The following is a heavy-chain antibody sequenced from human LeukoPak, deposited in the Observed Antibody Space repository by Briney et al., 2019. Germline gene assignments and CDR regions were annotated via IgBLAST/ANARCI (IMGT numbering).Heavy chain of an antibody. D-gene: IGHD3-22*01. Sequence: PSETLSLTCTVSGGSISSGGYYWSWIRQHPGKGLEWIGYIYYSGSTYYNPSLKSRVTISVGTSKNQFSLRLSSVTAADTAVYYCARPRLGSGYLDAFDIWGQGTMVTVSS. CDR1: GGSISSGGYY. CDR3: ARPRLGSGYLDAFDI. J-gene: IGHJ3*02. V-gene: IGHV4-31*03. CDR2: IYYSGST.